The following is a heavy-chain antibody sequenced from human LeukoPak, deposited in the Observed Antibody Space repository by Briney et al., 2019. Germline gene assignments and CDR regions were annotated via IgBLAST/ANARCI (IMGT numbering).Heavy chain of an antibody. Sequence: GGSLRLSCAASGFTFSTYAMSWVRQAPGKGLEWVSAISGSGGSTYYADSVKGRFTIFRDNSKNTLYLQMNSLRAEDTAVYYCVKEGSGWYLYYFDYWGQGTLVTVSS. J-gene: IGHJ4*02. V-gene: IGHV3-23*01. CDR1: GFTFSTYA. CDR2: ISGSGGST. CDR3: VKEGSGWYLYYFDY. D-gene: IGHD6-19*01.